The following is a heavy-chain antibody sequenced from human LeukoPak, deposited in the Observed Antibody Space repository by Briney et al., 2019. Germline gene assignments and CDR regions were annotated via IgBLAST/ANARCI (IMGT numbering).Heavy chain of an antibody. CDR2: INPSGSTT. D-gene: IGHD6-13*01. CDR1: GYTFTSYY. J-gene: IGHJ5*02. Sequence: ASVKVSCKASGYTFTSYYMNWVRQAPGQGLEWMGIINPSGSTTRYAQKFQGRVTMTRDMSTSTVYMELSSLRSEDTAVYYCAGTAAGNWFDPWGQGTLVTVSS. V-gene: IGHV1-46*01. CDR3: AGTAAGNWFDP.